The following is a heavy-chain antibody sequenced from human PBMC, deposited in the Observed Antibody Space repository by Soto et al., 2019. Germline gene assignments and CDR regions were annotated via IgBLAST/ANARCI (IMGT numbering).Heavy chain of an antibody. J-gene: IGHJ4*02. CDR2: IIPIFGTA. CDR1: GGTFSSYA. V-gene: IGHV1-69*13. D-gene: IGHD3-22*01. CDR3: ASLGYYYDSSGNGN. Sequence: SVKVSCKASGGTFSSYAISWVRQAPGQGLEWMGGIIPIFGTANYAQKFQGRVTITADESTSTAYMELSSLRSEDTAVYYCASLGYYYDSSGNGNWGQGTLVTVSS.